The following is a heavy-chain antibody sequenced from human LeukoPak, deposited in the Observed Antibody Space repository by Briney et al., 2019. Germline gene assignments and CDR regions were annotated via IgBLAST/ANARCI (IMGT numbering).Heavy chain of an antibody. J-gene: IGHJ4*02. CDR2: INPNSGGP. V-gene: IGHV1-2*02. D-gene: IGHD3-10*01. Sequence: ASVKVSCKASGYTCTGYYMHWVRQAPGQGLEWMGWINPNSGGPNYAQKFQGRVTMTRDTSISTAYKELSRLRSDDTAVYYCAREDPSGSYDWGQGTLVTVSS. CDR3: AREDPSGSYD. CDR1: GYTCTGYY.